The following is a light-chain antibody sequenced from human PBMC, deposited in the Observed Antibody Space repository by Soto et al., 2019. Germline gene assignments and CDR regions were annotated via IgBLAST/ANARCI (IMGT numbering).Light chain of an antibody. CDR2: LAS. CDR3: QKYNRAPLT. Sequence: DIQMTQSPSSLSSSVGDRVTITCRASQGISNYLVWYQQKPGQLPKVLIYLASTLQSGVPSRFSASGSGTDFTLTISSLQPEDVGTYYCQKYNRAPLTFGGGTKVEI. V-gene: IGKV1-27*01. CDR1: QGISNY. J-gene: IGKJ4*01.